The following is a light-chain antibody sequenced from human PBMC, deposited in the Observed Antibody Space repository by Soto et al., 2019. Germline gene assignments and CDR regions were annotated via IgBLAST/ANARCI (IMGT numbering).Light chain of an antibody. Sequence: EIVLTQSPGTLSLSPGERATLSCRSSQSVSSSYLAWYQQKPGQAPRLLIYDVSSRATSIPDRFSGSGSGTDFALTISRLEREDFAVYYCQQYGSSPTFGQGTKVEIK. CDR3: QQYGSSPT. V-gene: IGKV3-20*01. CDR1: QSVSSSY. CDR2: DVS. J-gene: IGKJ1*01.